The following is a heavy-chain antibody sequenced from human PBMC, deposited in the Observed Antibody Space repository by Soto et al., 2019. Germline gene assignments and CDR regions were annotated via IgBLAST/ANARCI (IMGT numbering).Heavy chain of an antibody. CDR1: GYDFTAYD. D-gene: IGHD6-13*01. CDR2: MNPINGAT. J-gene: IGHJ6*02. Sequence: QVQLLQSGAELKQSGASVKVSCKASGYDFTAYDINWVRQASGQGLEWMGWMNPINGATGSARRFQGRVSMTRNTATNTAYLELTSLRSDDTAVYYCGRGPSPRAPAGGTPYYYAMDVWGQGTTVTVS. CDR3: GRGPSPRAPAGGTPYYYAMDV. V-gene: IGHV1-8*02.